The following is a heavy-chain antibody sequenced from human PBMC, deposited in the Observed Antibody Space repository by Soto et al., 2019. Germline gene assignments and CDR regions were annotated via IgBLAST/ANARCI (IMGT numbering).Heavy chain of an antibody. CDR2: IKSKTDGGTT. D-gene: IGHD3-22*01. CDR3: TTDTYYYDSSGSYVPDY. CDR1: GFTFSNAW. J-gene: IGHJ4*02. V-gene: IGHV3-15*01. Sequence: PGGSLRLSCAASGFTFSNAWMSWVRQAPGKGLEWVGRIKSKTDGGTTDYAAPVKGRFTISRDDSKNTLYLQMNSLKTEDTAVYYCTTDTYYYDSSGSYVPDYWGQGTLVTVSS.